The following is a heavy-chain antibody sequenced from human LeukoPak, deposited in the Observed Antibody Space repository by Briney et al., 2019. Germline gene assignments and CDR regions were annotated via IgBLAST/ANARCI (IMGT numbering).Heavy chain of an antibody. D-gene: IGHD3-9*01. CDR2: INPSGGST. V-gene: IGHV1-46*01. CDR3: ARESITIFAIDY. J-gene: IGHJ4*02. Sequence: ASVKVSCKASGYTFTSYYMHWLRQAPGQGLEWMGIINPSGGSTSYAQKFQGRVTMTRDTSTSTVYMELSSLRSEDTAVYYCARESITIFAIDYWGQGTLVTVSS. CDR1: GYTFTSYY.